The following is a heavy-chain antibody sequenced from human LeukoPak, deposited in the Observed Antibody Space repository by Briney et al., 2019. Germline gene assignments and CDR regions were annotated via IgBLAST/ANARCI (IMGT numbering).Heavy chain of an antibody. V-gene: IGHV1-69*05. CDR1: GGTFSSYA. D-gene: IGHD3-22*01. J-gene: IGHJ5*02. Sequence: ASVKLSCKASGGTFSSYAISWVRQAPGQGLEWMGGIIPIFGTANYAQKFQGRVTITTDESTSTAYMELSSLRSEDTAVYYCARDTSVSMRVVLNTWGQGTLVTVSS. CDR2: IIPIFGTA. CDR3: ARDTSVSMRVVLNT.